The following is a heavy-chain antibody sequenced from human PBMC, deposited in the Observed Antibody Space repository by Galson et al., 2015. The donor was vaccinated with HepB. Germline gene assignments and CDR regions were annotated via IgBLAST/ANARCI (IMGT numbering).Heavy chain of an antibody. CDR1: GFTFSDRW. J-gene: IGHJ4*02. V-gene: IGHV3-7*03. CDR2: IRPDGSDK. CDR3: VRIYNYGLDF. Sequence: LRLSCAASGFTFSDRWMTWFRQAPGKGLEWVATIRPDGSDKYYVDSVKGRFTISRDNAKNSLYVQMNSLRAEDTAVYYCVRIYNYGLDFWGQGTQVTVTS. D-gene: IGHD1-1*01.